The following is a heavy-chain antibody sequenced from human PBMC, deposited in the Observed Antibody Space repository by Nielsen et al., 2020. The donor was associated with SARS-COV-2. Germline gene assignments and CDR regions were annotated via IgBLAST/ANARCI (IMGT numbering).Heavy chain of an antibody. D-gene: IGHD6-19*01. V-gene: IGHV4-39*07. CDR2: IYYSGST. J-gene: IGHJ6*03. Sequence: SETLSLTCTASGGSISSSSYYWGWIRQPPGKGLEWIGSIYYSGSTYYNPSLKSRVTISVDTSKNQFSLKLSSVTAADTAVYYCAREPVANYYYYMDVWGKGTTVTVSS. CDR1: GGSISSSSYY. CDR3: AREPVANYYYYMDV.